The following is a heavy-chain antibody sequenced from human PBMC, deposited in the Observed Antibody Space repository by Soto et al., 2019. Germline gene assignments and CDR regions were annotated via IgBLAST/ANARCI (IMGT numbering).Heavy chain of an antibody. CDR2: ISASGGIT. D-gene: IGHD5-12*01. Sequence: SGGSLRLSCEVSGISFINYAMSWVRQAPGGGLEWVSGISASGGITDYADSVKGRFTISRDISKNTVFLQMDNLRAEDTAMYFCAKDPGQVVDTILPSSWGQGTMVTVSS. J-gene: IGHJ3*01. V-gene: IGHV3-23*01. CDR1: GISFINYA. CDR3: AKDPGQVVDTILPSS.